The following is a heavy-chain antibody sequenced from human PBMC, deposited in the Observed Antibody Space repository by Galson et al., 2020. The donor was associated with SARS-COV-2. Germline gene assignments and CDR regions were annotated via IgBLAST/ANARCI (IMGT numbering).Heavy chain of an antibody. J-gene: IGHJ4*02. Sequence: GGSLRLSCTASGFTFSSYGMHWVRQAPGKGLEWVAVIWYDGSNKYYADSVKGRFTISRDNSKNTLYLQMDSLRAEDTAVYDCARGDPYGGYGSFDYWGQGTLVTVSS. D-gene: IGHD5-12*01. CDR2: IWYDGSNK. V-gene: IGHV3-33*01. CDR1: GFTFSSYG. CDR3: ARGDPYGGYGSFDY.